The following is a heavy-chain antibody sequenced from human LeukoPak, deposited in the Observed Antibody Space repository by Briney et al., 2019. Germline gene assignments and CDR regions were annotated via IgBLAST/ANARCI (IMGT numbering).Heavy chain of an antibody. J-gene: IGHJ4*02. CDR1: GGSFSVYY. CDR3: ARGPESYGDYKTYYFDY. D-gene: IGHD4-17*01. V-gene: IGHV4-34*01. CDR2: INHSGST. Sequence: PSETLSLTCAVYGGSFSVYYWSWIRQPPGKGLEWIGEINHSGSTNYNPSLKSRVTISVDTSKNQFSLKLSSVTAADTAVYYCARGPESYGDYKTYYFDYWGQGTLVTVSS.